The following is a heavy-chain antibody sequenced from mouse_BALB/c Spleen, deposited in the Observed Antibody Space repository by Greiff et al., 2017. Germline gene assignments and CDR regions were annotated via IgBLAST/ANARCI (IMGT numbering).Heavy chain of an antibody. CDR3: ARNLHYYGSSYAMDY. D-gene: IGHD1-1*01. CDR1: GFSLTSYG. V-gene: IGHV2-2*02. Sequence: QVQLQQSGPGLVQPSQSLSITCTASGFSLTSYGVHWVRQSPGKGLEWLGVIWSGGSTDYNAAFISRLSISKDNSKSQVFFKMNSLQANDTAIYYCARNLHYYGSSYAMDYWGQGTSVTVSA. CDR2: IWSGGST. J-gene: IGHJ4*01.